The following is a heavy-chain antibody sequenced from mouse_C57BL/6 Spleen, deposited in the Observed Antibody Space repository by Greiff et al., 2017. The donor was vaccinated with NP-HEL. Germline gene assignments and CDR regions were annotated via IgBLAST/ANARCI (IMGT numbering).Heavy chain of an antibody. CDR2: IYPGDGGT. Sequence: VQLQQSGPELVKPGASVKISCKASGYAFSSSWMNWVKQRPGKGLEWIGRIYPGDGGTNYNGKFKGKATLTADKSSSTAYMQLSSLTSEDSAVYFGAREGRDYDGSSCDWGQGTLVTVSA. J-gene: IGHJ3*01. V-gene: IGHV1-82*01. CDR3: AREGRDYDGSSCD. D-gene: IGHD1-1*01. CDR1: GYAFSSSW.